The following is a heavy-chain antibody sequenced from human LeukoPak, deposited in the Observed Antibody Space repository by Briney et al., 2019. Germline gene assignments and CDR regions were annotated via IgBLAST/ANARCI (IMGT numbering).Heavy chain of an antibody. V-gene: IGHV1-18*01. D-gene: IGHD3-22*01. CDR2: VSGYNGDT. Sequence: ASAKVSCKASGYTFTSYGISWVRQAPGQGLEWVGWVSGYNGDTKYAQKLQGRVTMTTDTSTSTAYMELRSLRSDDTAVYYCARDYYDPPWGQGTLVTVSS. CDR1: GYTFTSYG. CDR3: ARDYYDPP. J-gene: IGHJ5*02.